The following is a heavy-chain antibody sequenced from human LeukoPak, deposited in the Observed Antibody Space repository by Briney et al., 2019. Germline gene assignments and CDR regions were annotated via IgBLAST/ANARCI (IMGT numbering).Heavy chain of an antibody. CDR2: INPNSGGT. V-gene: IGHV1-2*02. CDR3: ARQGYDILTGYDNWFDP. Sequence: ASVKVSCKASGYTFTGYYMHWVRQAPGQGLEWMGWINPNSGGTNYAQKFHGRVTMTRDTSISTAYMELSRVRSDDTAVYYCARQGYDILTGYDNWFDPWGQGTLVTVSS. J-gene: IGHJ5*02. CDR1: GYTFTGYY. D-gene: IGHD3-9*01.